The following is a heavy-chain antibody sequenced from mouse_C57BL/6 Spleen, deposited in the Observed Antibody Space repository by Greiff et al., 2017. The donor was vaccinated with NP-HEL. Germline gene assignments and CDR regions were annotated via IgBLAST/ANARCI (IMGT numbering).Heavy chain of an antibody. D-gene: IGHD1-1*01. CDR1: GYTFTNYW. J-gene: IGHJ4*01. CDR3: AREDYGRAMDY. V-gene: IGHV1-63*01. CDR2: IYPGGGYT. Sequence: QVQLQQSGAELVRPGTSVKMSCKASGYTFTNYWIGWAKQRPGHGLEWIGDIYPGGGYTNYNEKFKGKATLTADKSSSTAYMQFSSLTSEDSAIYYCAREDYGRAMDYWGQGTSVTVSS.